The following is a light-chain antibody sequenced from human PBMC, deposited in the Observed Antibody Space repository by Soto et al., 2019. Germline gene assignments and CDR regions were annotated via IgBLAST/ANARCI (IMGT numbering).Light chain of an antibody. CDR2: TAS. CDR1: QGIRIY. Sequence: DIQMTQSPSSLSASVGDRVTITCRASQGIRIYLAWYQQKPGKVPKLLISTASTRQSGVPSRFSGSGSGTEFTLIISNLQPEDVATYYCQKYSSPTYTFGEGTKVEIK. J-gene: IGKJ2*01. V-gene: IGKV1-27*01. CDR3: QKYSSPTYT.